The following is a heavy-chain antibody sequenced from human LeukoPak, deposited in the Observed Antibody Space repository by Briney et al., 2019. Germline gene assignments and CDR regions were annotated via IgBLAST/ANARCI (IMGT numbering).Heavy chain of an antibody. D-gene: IGHD3-3*01. CDR1: GFTLSSHS. J-gene: IGHJ4*02. CDR3: AKDSSYYDFWSGYSD. V-gene: IGHV3-21*06. CDR2: IIVGPSYV. Sequence: GGSLRLSCTASGFTLSSHSLDWVRQAPGKGLEWVASIIVGPSYVKYADSVQGRFTILRDNAKNSLYLQMNSLRVEDTAIYYCAKDSSYYDFWSGYSDWGQGTLVTVSS.